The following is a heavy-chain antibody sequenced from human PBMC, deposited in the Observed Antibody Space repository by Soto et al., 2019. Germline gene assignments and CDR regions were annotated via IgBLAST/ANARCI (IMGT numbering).Heavy chain of an antibody. V-gene: IGHV3-33*01. J-gene: IGHJ5*02. Sequence: GGSLRLSCAASGFTFSSYGMHWVRQAPGKGLEWVAVIWYDGSNKYYADSVKGRFTISRDNSKNTLYLQMNSLRAEDTAVYHWACPLLVPGHNWFDPWGQGTRGTFSS. CDR1: GFTFSSYG. D-gene: IGHD3-10*01. CDR2: IWYDGSNK. CDR3: ACPLLVPGHNWFDP.